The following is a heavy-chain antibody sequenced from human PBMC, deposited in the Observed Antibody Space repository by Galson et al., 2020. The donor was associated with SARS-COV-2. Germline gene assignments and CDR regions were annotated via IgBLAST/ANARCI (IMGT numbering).Heavy chain of an antibody. Sequence: GSLRLSCAASGFLFSSYWMHWVRQAPGKGLEWVSRINSDGRITNYADSVKGRFTISRDNARNTLYLQMNSLRDEDTAVYYCARDWVYYDSWGQGILVTVSS. CDR2: INSDGRIT. CDR3: ARDWVYYDS. J-gene: IGHJ4*02. D-gene: IGHD3-16*01. V-gene: IGHV3-74*01. CDR1: GFLFSSYW.